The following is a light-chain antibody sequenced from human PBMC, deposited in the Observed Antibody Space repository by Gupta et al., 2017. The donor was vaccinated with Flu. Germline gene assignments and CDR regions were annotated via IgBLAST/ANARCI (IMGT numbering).Light chain of an antibody. CDR1: SSNIGSNT. J-gene: IGLJ3*02. Sequence: QSVLTQPPSPPGTPGQRVTISCSGSSSNIGSNTVNWYQQLPGTAPKLLIYRNNQRPSGVPDRFSGSKSGTSASLAISGLQAEDEADYYCAAWDDSLNGGVFGGGTKLTVL. CDR3: AAWDDSLNGGV. V-gene: IGLV1-44*01. CDR2: RNN.